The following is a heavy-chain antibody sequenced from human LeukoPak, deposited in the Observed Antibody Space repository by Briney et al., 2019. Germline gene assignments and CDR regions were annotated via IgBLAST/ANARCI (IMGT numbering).Heavy chain of an antibody. J-gene: IGHJ4*02. CDR1: GGSISSYY. Sequence: SETLSLTCTVSGGSISSYYWSWIRQPPGKGLEWIGYIYYSGSTYYNPSLKSRVTISVDTSKNQFSLKLSSVTAADTAVYYCAKYSKGSGFYWGQGTLVTVSS. CDR3: AKYSKGSGFY. D-gene: IGHD4-11*01. CDR2: IYYSGST. V-gene: IGHV4-59*08.